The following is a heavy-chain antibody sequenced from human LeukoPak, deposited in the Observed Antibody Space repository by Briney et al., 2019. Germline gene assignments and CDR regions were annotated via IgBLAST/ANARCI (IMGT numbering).Heavy chain of an antibody. Sequence: PSETLSLTCTVSGGSISNYYWSWIRQPAGKGLEWIGRIYTRGSTNYNPSLKSRVTISVDKSENQFSLKLTSVTAADTAVYYCARDHPPDYYDSSGLKTWGQGTLVTVSS. V-gene: IGHV4-4*07. CDR1: GGSISNYY. D-gene: IGHD3-22*01. CDR3: ARDHPPDYYDSSGLKT. J-gene: IGHJ5*02. CDR2: IYTRGST.